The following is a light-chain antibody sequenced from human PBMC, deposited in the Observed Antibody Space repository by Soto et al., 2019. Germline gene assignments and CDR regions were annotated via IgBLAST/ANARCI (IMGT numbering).Light chain of an antibody. J-gene: IGKJ1*01. Sequence: DIQMTQSPSVMSASVGDTVTITCRASQAIRDRLAWPQQKPGEAPKRLVYTASSLQSGVPSRFSGSGFGTEFTLTISSLQPEDFATYYCLQHITYPWTIGQGTKVEIK. CDR2: TAS. CDR3: LQHITYPWT. V-gene: IGKV1-17*03. CDR1: QAIRDR.